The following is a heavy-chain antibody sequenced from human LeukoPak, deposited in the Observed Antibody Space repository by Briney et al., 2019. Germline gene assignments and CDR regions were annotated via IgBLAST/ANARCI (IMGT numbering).Heavy chain of an antibody. CDR3: ARSLSTAGIDY. J-gene: IGHJ4*02. V-gene: IGHV4-38-2*01. D-gene: IGHD2-2*01. CDR1: GYSITTGRY. CDR2: IYHSGST. Sequence: SETLSLTCAVSGYSITTGRYWGWIRQPPGKGLEWVGSIYHSGSTYYNPSLKSRVTISVDTSKNQFSLSLRSVTAADTAVYYCARSLSTAGIDYWGQGTQVTVSS.